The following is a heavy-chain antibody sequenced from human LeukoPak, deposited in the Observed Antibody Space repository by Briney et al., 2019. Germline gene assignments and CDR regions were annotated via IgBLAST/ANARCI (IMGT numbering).Heavy chain of an antibody. CDR3: ARQGSRAVPAAYPPGV. CDR2: IYHSGST. J-gene: IGHJ4*02. D-gene: IGHD2-2*01. V-gene: IGHV4-38-2*02. Sequence: SETLSLTCTVSGYSISSGYYWGWIRQPPGKGLEWIGSIYHSGSTYYNPSLKSRVTISVDTSKNQFSLKLSSVTAADTAVYYCARQGSRAVPAAYPPGVWGQGTLVTVSS. CDR1: GYSISSGYY.